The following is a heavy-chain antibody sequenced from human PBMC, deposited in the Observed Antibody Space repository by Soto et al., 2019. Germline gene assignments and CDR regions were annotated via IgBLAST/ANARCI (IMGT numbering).Heavy chain of an antibody. CDR3: ARALFGIGSGFDM. CDR2: INSDGGST. Sequence: EVQLVESGGGLVQPGGSLRLSCAASGFTFSSYWMHWVRQAPGKGLVWVSRINSDGGSTSYADSVKGRFTISRDNAKNRLYLQMNSLRAEDTAVYYCARALFGIGSGFDMWGQGTMVTVSS. V-gene: IGHV3-74*01. CDR1: GFTFSSYW. D-gene: IGHD2-21*01. J-gene: IGHJ3*02.